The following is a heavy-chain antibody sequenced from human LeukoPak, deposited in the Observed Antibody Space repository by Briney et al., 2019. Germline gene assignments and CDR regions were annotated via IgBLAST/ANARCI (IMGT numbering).Heavy chain of an antibody. J-gene: IGHJ4*02. Sequence: SETLSLTCTVSGGSLSIYYWTWIRQPPGKGLEWIGYIDYSGSTNYNPSLKSRVTISVDTSKNQFSLKLSPVTAADTAVYYCARLHDGYRYGADYWGQGTLVTAS. CDR1: GGSLSIYY. D-gene: IGHD5-18*01. CDR3: ARLHDGYRYGADY. V-gene: IGHV4-59*08. CDR2: IDYSGST.